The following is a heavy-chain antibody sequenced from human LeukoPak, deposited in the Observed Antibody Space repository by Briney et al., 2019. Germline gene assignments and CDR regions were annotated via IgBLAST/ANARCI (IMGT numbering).Heavy chain of an antibody. J-gene: IGHJ4*02. V-gene: IGHV4-38-2*02. Sequence: PSETLSLTCTVSGYSISSGYYWGWIRQPPGKGLEWIGSIYHSGSTYYNPSLKSRVTISVDTSKNHFSLELSSVTAADTAVYYCARVSRVLTWGIDYWGQGTLVTVSS. D-gene: IGHD3-16*01. CDR1: GYSISSGYY. CDR2: IYHSGST. CDR3: ARVSRVLTWGIDY.